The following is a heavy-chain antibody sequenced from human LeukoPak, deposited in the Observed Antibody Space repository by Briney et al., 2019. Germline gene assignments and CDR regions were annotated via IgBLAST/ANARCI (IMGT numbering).Heavy chain of an antibody. CDR1: GFTFSSYG. D-gene: IGHD6-13*01. J-gene: IGHJ6*02. CDR2: ISYDGSNK. Sequence: GGSLRLSCAASGFTFSSYGMHWVRQAPGKGLEWVAVISYDGSNKYYADSVKGRFTISRDNSKNTLYLQMNSLRAEDTAVYYCAKDLYSSSWYGIDDYYYYGMDVWGQGTTVTVSS. V-gene: IGHV3-30*18. CDR3: AKDLYSSSWYGIDDYYYYGMDV.